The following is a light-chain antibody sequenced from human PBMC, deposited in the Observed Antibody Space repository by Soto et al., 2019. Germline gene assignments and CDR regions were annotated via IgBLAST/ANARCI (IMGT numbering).Light chain of an antibody. CDR3: SSYTSSTTRV. Sequence: QSVLTQPASVSGSPGQSITISCTGTSSDVGDYNYVSWYQEHPGKAPKLMIYDVRNRPSGVSNRFSGSKSGSTASLTISGLQAEDEADYYCSSYTSSTTRVFGTGTKLTVL. J-gene: IGLJ1*01. CDR1: SSDVGDYNY. CDR2: DVR. V-gene: IGLV2-14*01.